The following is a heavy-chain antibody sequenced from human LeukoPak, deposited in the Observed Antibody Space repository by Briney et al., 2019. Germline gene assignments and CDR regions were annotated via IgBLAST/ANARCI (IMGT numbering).Heavy chain of an antibody. D-gene: IGHD5-12*01. J-gene: IGHJ2*01. V-gene: IGHV4-30-4*01. CDR3: ATNQGYSGYGSYWYFDL. Sequence: SQTLSLTCTVSGGSLSSGDYYWSWIRQPPGKGLEWIGYIYYSGSTYYNPSLKSRVTISVDTSKNQFSLKLSSVTAADTAVYYCATNQGYSGYGSYWYFDLWGRGTLVTVSS. CDR2: IYYSGST. CDR1: GGSLSSGDYY.